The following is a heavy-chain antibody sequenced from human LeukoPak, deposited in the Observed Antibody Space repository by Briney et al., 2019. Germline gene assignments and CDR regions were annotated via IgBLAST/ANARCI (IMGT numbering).Heavy chain of an antibody. CDR3: AKGTRGYPYGSYLDY. J-gene: IGHJ4*02. CDR1: GFTFSNYA. Sequence: PGGSMRLSCAASGFTFSNYAMSWVRQAPGKGLEWVSGISGGGGSTYYADSVKGRFTISRDNSKNTLYLQMNSLTAEDTAVYYCAKGTRGYPYGSYLDYWGQGTLVTVSS. D-gene: IGHD5-18*01. CDR2: ISGGGGST. V-gene: IGHV3-23*01.